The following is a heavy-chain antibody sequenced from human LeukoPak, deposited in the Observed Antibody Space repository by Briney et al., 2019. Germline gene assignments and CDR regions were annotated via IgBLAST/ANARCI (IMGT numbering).Heavy chain of an antibody. CDR1: GFTFSSYS. CDR2: ISSSSSYI. V-gene: IGHV3-21*01. D-gene: IGHD3-9*01. Sequence: GGSLRLSCAASGFTFSSYSMNWVRQAPGKGLEWVSSISSSSSYIYYADSVKGQFTISRDNAKNSLYLQMNSLRAEDTAVYYCARDRYDILTGLYWYFDLWGRGTLVTVSS. CDR3: ARDRYDILTGLYWYFDL. J-gene: IGHJ2*01.